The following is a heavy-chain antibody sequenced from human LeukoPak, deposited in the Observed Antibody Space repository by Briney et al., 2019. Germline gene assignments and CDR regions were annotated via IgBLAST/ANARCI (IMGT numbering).Heavy chain of an antibody. J-gene: IGHJ4*02. D-gene: IGHD3-3*02. V-gene: IGHV3-21*01. CDR1: GFTFSSYS. CDR3: ARVAFLEWQYLYYFDY. CDR2: ISSSSSYI. Sequence: GGSLRLSCAASGFTFSSYSMNWVRQAPGKGLEWVSSISSSSSYIYYADSVKGRFTISRDNAKNSLYLQMNSLRAEDTAVYYCARVAFLEWQYLYYFDYWGQETLVTVSS.